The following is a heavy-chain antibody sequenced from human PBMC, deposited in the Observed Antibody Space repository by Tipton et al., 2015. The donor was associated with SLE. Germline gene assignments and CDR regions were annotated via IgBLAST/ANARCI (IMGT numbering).Heavy chain of an antibody. CDR3: AGGELRSGDYGFYY. V-gene: IGHV4-59*01. CDR2: IFYSGGT. D-gene: IGHD4-17*01. CDR1: GGSISDYY. J-gene: IGHJ4*02. Sequence: TLSLTCTVSGGSISDYYWTWIRQPPGKGLEWIGYIFYSGGTNYNPSLKSRVTISGDTSKNQFSLRLSSVTAADTAVYYCAGGELRSGDYGFYYWGQGSLVTVSS.